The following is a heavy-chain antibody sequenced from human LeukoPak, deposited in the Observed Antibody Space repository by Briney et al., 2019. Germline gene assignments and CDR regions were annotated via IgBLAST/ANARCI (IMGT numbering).Heavy chain of an antibody. J-gene: IGHJ4*02. CDR1: GYTFTSYG. V-gene: IGHV1-18*01. CDR3: AKGSYYDSSGYYYTDY. D-gene: IGHD3-22*01. CDR2: ISAYNGNT. Sequence: ASVKVSCTASGYTFTSYGISWVRQAPGQGLEWMGWISAYNGNTNYAQKLQGRVTMTTDTSTSTAYMELRSLRSDDTAVYYCAKGSYYDSSGYYYTDYWGQGTLVTVSS.